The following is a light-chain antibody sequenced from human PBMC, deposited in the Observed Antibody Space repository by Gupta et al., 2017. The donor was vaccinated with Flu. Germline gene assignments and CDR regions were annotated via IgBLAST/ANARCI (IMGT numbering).Light chain of an antibody. Sequence: QSALTQPASVSGSPGQSITISCTGTSSDVGGYNYVSWYQQHPGKAPKLMIYEVSNRPSGVSNSFSGSKSGNTASLTISGLQAEDEADYYCSSYTSSSPDVVFGGGTKLTVL. CDR2: EVS. V-gene: IGLV2-14*01. CDR1: SSDVGGYNY. CDR3: SSYTSSSPDVV. J-gene: IGLJ2*01.